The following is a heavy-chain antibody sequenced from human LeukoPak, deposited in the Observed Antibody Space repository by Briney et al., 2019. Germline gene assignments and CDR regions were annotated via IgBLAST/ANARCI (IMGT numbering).Heavy chain of an antibody. J-gene: IGHJ3*02. CDR3: ARDHKDAFDI. V-gene: IGHV1-69*04. CDR1: GGTLSSYA. Sequence: SVKDSCKASGGTLSSYAISWVRQAPGQGLEWMGRIIPILGIANYAQKFQGRVTITADKSTSTAYMELSSLRSEDTAVYYCARDHKDAFDIWGQGTMVTVSS. CDR2: IIPILGIA.